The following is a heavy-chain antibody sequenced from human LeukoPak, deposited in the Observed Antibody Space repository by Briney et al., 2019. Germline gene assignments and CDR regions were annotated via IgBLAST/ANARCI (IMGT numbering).Heavy chain of an antibody. J-gene: IGHJ4*02. D-gene: IGHD1-20*01. CDR1: GYTFTTYW. Sequence: NSGESLKISCKGSGYTFTTYWIGWVRQMPGKGLEWMGIIYPGDSDTRYNPSFQGQVTISADRSITTAYLQWSSLKASDTAMYYCARLAITGTTLYYFDYWGQGTLVTVSS. V-gene: IGHV5-51*01. CDR3: ARLAITGTTLYYFDY. CDR2: IYPGDSDT.